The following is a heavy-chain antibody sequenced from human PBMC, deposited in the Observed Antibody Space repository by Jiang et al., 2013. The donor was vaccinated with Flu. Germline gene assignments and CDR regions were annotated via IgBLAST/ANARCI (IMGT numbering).Heavy chain of an antibody. D-gene: IGHD3-3*01. V-gene: IGHV3-30-3*01. Sequence: PGRSLRLSCAASGFTFSSYAMHWVRQAPGKGLEWVAVISYDGSNKYYADSVKGRFTISRDNSKNTLYLQMNSLRAEDTAVYYCAREYYDFWSGYRYYMDVWGKGTTVTASS. CDR2: ISYDGSNK. CDR3: AREYYDFWSGYRYYMDV. J-gene: IGHJ6*03. CDR1: GFTFSSYA.